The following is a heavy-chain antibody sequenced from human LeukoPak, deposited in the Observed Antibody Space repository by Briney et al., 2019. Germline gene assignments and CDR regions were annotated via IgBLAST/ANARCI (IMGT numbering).Heavy chain of an antibody. CDR1: GYTFTSYG. CDR2: ISAYNGNT. CDR3: ARAVSDFWSGYRPFDY. V-gene: IGHV1-18*01. J-gene: IGHJ4*02. Sequence: ASVKVSCKASGYTFTSYGISWVRQAPGQGLEWMGWISAYNGNTNYAQKLQGRVTMTTDTSTSTAYMELRSLRPDDTAVYYCARAVSDFWSGYRPFDYWGQGTLVTVSS. D-gene: IGHD3-3*01.